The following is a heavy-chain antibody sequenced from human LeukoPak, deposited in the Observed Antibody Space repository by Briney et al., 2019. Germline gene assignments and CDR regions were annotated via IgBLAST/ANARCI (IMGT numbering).Heavy chain of an antibody. V-gene: IGHV3-21*01. J-gene: IGHJ5*02. CDR3: ARGGSYDILTGSSLYNWFDP. CDR1: GFTFSASN. D-gene: IGHD3-9*01. CDR2: ISSSSSYI. Sequence: GGSLRLSCEVSGFTFSASNMNWVRQAPGKGLEWVSSISSSSSYIYYADSVKGRFTISRDNAKNSLYLQMNSLRAEDTAVYYCARGGSYDILTGSSLYNWFDPWGQGTLVTVSS.